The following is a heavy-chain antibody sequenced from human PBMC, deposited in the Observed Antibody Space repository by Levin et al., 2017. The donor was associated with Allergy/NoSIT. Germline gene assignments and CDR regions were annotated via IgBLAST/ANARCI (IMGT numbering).Heavy chain of an antibody. V-gene: IGHV3-23*01. CDR1: GFTFSSYA. Sequence: PGGSLRLSCAASGFTFSSYAMSWVRQAPGQGLEWVSAISGSGGSTYYTDSVKGRFTISRDNSKNTLYLQMNSLRGEDTAVYFCAKGPPPPCSSTGYWGDYGGQGTLVNVSS. CDR3: AKGPPPPCSSTGYWGDY. J-gene: IGHJ4*02. D-gene: IGHD6-13*01. CDR2: ISGSGGST.